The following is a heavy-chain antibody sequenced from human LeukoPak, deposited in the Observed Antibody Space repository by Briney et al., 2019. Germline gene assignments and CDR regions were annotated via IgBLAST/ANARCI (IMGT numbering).Heavy chain of an antibody. J-gene: IGHJ6*02. CDR3: ARATTVTTPHYYYYGMDV. Sequence: ASVKVSCKASGYTFTSYYMHWVRQAPGQGLEWMGIINPSGGSTSYAQKFQGRVTITRDTSASTAYMELSSLRSEDTAVYYCARATTVTTPHYYYYGMDVWGQGTTVTVSS. V-gene: IGHV1-46*01. D-gene: IGHD4-17*01. CDR1: GYTFTSYY. CDR2: INPSGGST.